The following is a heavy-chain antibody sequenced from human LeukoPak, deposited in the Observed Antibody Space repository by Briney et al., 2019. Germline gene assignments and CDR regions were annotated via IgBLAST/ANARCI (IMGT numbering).Heavy chain of an antibody. CDR2: ISYDGSNK. V-gene: IGHV3-30-3*01. CDR1: GFTFSSYA. J-gene: IGHJ4*02. Sequence: QTGGSLRLSCAASGFTFSSYAMHWVRQAPGKGLEWVAVISYDGSNKYYADSVKGRFTISRDNSKNTLYLQMNSLRAEDTAVYYCAADYGGLGREWGQGTLVTVSS. CDR3: AADYGGLGRE. D-gene: IGHD4-23*01.